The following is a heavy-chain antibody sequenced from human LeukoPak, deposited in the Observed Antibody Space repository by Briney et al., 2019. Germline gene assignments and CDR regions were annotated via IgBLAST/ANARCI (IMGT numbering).Heavy chain of an antibody. D-gene: IGHD6-19*01. CDR3: AKMKGYITSGWSDY. CDR2: ISYDGTNE. CDR1: GFTFSDYA. J-gene: IGHJ4*02. V-gene: IGHV3-30-3*02. Sequence: PGGSLRLSCAASGFTFSDYALHWVRQAPGKGLEWVALISYDGTNEYYADSVKGRFTISRDSSKNTLYLQMNSLRAEDTAVYYCAKMKGYITSGWSDYWGQGTLVTVSS.